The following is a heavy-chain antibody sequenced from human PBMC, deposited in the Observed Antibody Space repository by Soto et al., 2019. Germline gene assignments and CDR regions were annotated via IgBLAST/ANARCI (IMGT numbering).Heavy chain of an antibody. CDR1: GFTFSTYA. Sequence: PGGSLRLSCAASGFTFSTYAMNWVRHAPGKGLEWVSGISGSGDDTYYADSVRGRFTISRDHAKNTLYLQMNSLRVEDTAIYYCAKGGRRSERMNDNWGQGILVTVSS. D-gene: IGHD3-22*01. V-gene: IGHV3-23*01. J-gene: IGHJ4*02. CDR3: AKGGRRSERMNDN. CDR2: ISGSGDDT.